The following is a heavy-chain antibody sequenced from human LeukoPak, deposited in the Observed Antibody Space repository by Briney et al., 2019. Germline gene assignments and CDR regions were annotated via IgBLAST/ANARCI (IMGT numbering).Heavy chain of an antibody. CDR1: GYTFTGYY. CDR3: ARDRGYSYGYDPDY. CDR2: INPNSGGT. V-gene: IGHV1-2*06. Sequence: GASVKVSCKASGYTFTGYYMHLVRQAPGQGLEWMGRINPNSGGTNYAQKFQGRVTMTRDTSISTAYMELSRLRSDDTAVYYCARDRGYSYGYDPDYWGQGTLVTVSS. J-gene: IGHJ4*02. D-gene: IGHD5-18*01.